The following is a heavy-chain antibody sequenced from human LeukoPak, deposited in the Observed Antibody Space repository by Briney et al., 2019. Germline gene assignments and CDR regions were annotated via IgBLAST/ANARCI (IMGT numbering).Heavy chain of an antibody. CDR2: IYTSGST. D-gene: IGHD3-3*01. CDR1: GGSISSGSYY. J-gene: IGHJ6*03. CDR3: ARAPRSYYDFWSGYLGYYYYYMDV. Sequence: SETLSLTCTVSGGSISSGSYYWSWIRQPAGKGLEWIGRIYTSGSTNYNPSLKSRVTISVDTSKNQFSLKLSSVTAADTAVYYCARAPRSYYDFWSGYLGYYYYYMDVWGKGTTVTVSS. V-gene: IGHV4-61*02.